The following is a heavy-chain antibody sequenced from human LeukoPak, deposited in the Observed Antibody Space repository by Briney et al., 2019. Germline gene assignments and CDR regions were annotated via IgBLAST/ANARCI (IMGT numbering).Heavy chain of an antibody. Sequence: GGSLRLSCAASGFTFSTYGMHWVRQGPGKGLEWVAFLQYDGSTKHYADSVKGRFTISRDNSKNTLYLQMNSLRAEDTAVYYCARARSSYGYGDAFDIWGQGTMVTVSS. CDR2: LQYDGSTK. CDR3: ARARSSYGYGDAFDI. D-gene: IGHD5-18*01. V-gene: IGHV3-30*02. CDR1: GFTFSTYG. J-gene: IGHJ3*02.